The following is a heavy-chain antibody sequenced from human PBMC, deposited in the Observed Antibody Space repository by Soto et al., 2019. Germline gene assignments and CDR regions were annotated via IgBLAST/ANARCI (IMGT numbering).Heavy chain of an antibody. Sequence: QVQLQESGPRLVKPSQTLSLTCTVSGGSTSSGGYYWSWIRQYPGKGLEWIGFVYYSGSTYYNPSLTSRVIISVDTSKKQFSLKLSSVTAADTAVYYCARDAALKWFDPCGQGTLVTVSS. D-gene: IGHD2-15*01. J-gene: IGHJ5*02. V-gene: IGHV4-31*03. CDR1: GGSTSSGGYY. CDR3: ARDAALKWFDP. CDR2: VYYSGST.